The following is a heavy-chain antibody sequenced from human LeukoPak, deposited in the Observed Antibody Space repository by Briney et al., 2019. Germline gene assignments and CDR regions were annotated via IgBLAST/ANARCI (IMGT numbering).Heavy chain of an antibody. CDR2: ISGSGGST. J-gene: IGHJ4*02. V-gene: IGHV3-23*01. D-gene: IGHD2-15*01. CDR3: AKEYCSGGSCCFDY. Sequence: GGSLRLSCADSGFTFSSYAMSWVRPAPGEGLEWVSAISGSGGSTYYADSVKGRFTISRDNSKNTLYLQMNSLRAEDTAVYYCAKEYCSGGSCCFDYWGQGTLVAVSS. CDR1: GFTFSSYA.